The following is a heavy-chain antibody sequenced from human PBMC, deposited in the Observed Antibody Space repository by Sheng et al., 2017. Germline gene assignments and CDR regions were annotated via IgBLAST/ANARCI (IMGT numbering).Heavy chain of an antibody. V-gene: IGHV2-70*17. D-gene: IGHD6-6*01. CDR1: GFSITTTGMC. J-gene: IGHJ6*03. CDR3: ARMQKGGREPSNSANYYYNRL. CDR2: IDWDDDK. Sequence: QVTLRESGPALVKPTQTLILTCSLSGFSITTTGMCVTWIRQPPGKSLEWLARIDWDDDKFYNTSLQTRLAISKDTSKNRVVLTMTNMDPVDTGTYYCARMQKGGREPSNSANYYYNRLLGQRDHGHRLL.